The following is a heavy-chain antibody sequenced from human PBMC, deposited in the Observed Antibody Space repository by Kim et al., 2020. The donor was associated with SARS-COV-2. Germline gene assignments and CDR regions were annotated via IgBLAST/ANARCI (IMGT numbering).Heavy chain of an antibody. D-gene: IGHD2-2*01. CDR2: IYYSGST. Sequence: SETLSLTCTVSGGSISSGGYYWSWIRQHPGKGLEWIGYIYYSGSTYYNPSLKSRVTISVDTSKNQFSLKLSSVTAADTAVYYCATVAGYCSSTSCRPEPEDDYWGQGTLVTVSS. J-gene: IGHJ4*02. CDR3: ATVAGYCSSTSCRPEPEDDY. V-gene: IGHV4-31*03. CDR1: GGSISSGGYY.